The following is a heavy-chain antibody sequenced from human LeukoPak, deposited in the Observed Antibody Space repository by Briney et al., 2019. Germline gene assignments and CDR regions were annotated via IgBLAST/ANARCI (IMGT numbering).Heavy chain of an antibody. CDR3: ARVRADILRWGMVGAPRAFDI. CDR1: DFSISTYN. CDR2: VYYSGST. V-gene: IGHV4-59*01. D-gene: IGHD1-26*01. J-gene: IGHJ3*02. Sequence: SETLSLTCTVSDFSISTYNWRWHRQPPGKGLEWIGNVYYSGSTHYSPSLKSRITISIDRSKNHFSLGLSSVTAADTPVYYCARVRADILRWGMVGAPRAFDIWGQGTLVTVSS.